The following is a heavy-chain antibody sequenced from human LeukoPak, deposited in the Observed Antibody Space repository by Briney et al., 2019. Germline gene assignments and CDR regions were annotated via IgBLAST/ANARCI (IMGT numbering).Heavy chain of an antibody. Sequence: PGGSLRLSCAASGFTFSSYWMSWVRQAPGKGLEWVANIKKDGSEKYYVDSVKGRFTISRDNAKTSLYLQMNSLRAEDTAVYYCARDQHYSAFDIWGQGTMVTVSS. CDR2: IKKDGSEK. D-gene: IGHD4-11*01. CDR1: GFTFSSYW. V-gene: IGHV3-7*01. CDR3: ARDQHYSAFDI. J-gene: IGHJ3*02.